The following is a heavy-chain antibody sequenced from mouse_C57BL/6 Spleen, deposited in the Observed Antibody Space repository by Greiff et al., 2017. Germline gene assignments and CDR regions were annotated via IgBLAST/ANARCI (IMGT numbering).Heavy chain of an antibody. CDR1: GYTFTSYW. CDR3: ARWDYYSNYENEAY. J-gene: IGHJ3*01. Sequence: QVQLQQPGAELVRPGSSVKLSCKASGYTFTSYWMAWVKQRPGQGLEWIGNIYPSDSETHYNQKFKDKATLPVDKASSTAYRQLSSLTSEDSAVYYSARWDYYSNYENEAYWGQGTLVTVSA. CDR2: IYPSDSET. V-gene: IGHV1-61*01. D-gene: IGHD2-5*01.